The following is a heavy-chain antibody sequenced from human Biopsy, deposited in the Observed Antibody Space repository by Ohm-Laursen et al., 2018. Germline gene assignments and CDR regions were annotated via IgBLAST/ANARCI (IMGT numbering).Heavy chain of an antibody. V-gene: IGHV3-21*05. Sequence: GSLRLSCSASGFSFSSYGMTWVRQAPGKGLEWVSYITSSSTYINYVDSVKGRFTISRDNAKNTLYLQMNSLGVEDSAVYYCARDIYYITNWRAFDMWGQGTMVTVAS. CDR2: ITSSSTYI. CDR3: ARDIYYITNWRAFDM. D-gene: IGHD1-1*01. J-gene: IGHJ3*02. CDR1: GFSFSSYG.